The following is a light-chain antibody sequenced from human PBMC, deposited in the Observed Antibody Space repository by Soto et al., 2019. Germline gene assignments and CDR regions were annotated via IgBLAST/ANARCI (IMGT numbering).Light chain of an antibody. Sequence: EIVLTQSPGTLSLSPGERATLSCRASQSVSSTYLSWYQQKPGQAPRLLIYAASSRETGIPDTFSGSGSGTDFTLTISRLEPEDFAVYSCQQYDSSPYTFGQGTKLEIK. J-gene: IGKJ2*01. V-gene: IGKV3-20*01. CDR3: QQYDSSPYT. CDR1: QSVSSTY. CDR2: AAS.